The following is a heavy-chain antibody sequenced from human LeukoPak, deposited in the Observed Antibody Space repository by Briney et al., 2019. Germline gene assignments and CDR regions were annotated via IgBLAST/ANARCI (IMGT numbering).Heavy chain of an antibody. Sequence: PGGSLRLSCAASGFTFSNAWMSWVRQAPGKGLEWVGRIKSKTDGGTTDYAAPVKGRFTISRDYSKNTLYLQMNSLKTEDTAVYYCTTAYYDSSGPPNWGQGTLVTVSS. CDR3: TTAYYDSSGPPN. J-gene: IGHJ4*02. CDR2: IKSKTDGGTT. CDR1: GFTFSNAW. D-gene: IGHD3-22*01. V-gene: IGHV3-15*01.